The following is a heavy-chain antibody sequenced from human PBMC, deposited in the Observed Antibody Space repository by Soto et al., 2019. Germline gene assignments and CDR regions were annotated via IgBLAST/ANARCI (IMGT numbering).Heavy chain of an antibody. V-gene: IGHV4-34*01. CDR3: ARGGRIAAAGRFDY. CDR2: INHSGST. D-gene: IGHD6-13*01. J-gene: IGHJ4*02. CDR1: GGSFSGYY. Sequence: QVQLQQWGAGLLKPSETLSLTCAVYGGSFSGYYWSWIRQPPGKGLEWIGEINHSGSTNYNPSLKSRVTISVDTSKNQFALKLSSVTAADTAVYYCARGGRIAAAGRFDYWGQGTLVTVSS.